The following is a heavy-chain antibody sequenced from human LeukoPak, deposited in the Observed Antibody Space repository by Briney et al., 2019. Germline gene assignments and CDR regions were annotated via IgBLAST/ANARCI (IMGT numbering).Heavy chain of an antibody. V-gene: IGHV3-23*01. J-gene: IGHJ4*02. Sequence: GGSLRLSCAASGFTFSDYYMSWIRQAPGKGLEWVSAISGSGGSTYYADSVKGRFTISRDNSKNTLYLQMNSLRAEDTAVYYCAKGRVVVVITEPAFDYWGQGTLVTVSS. CDR1: GFTFSDYY. D-gene: IGHD3-22*01. CDR3: AKGRVVVVITEPAFDY. CDR2: ISGSGGST.